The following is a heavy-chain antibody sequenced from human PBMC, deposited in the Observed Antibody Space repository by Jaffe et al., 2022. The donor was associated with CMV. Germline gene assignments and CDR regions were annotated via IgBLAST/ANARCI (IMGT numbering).Heavy chain of an antibody. CDR1: GGSFSGYY. V-gene: IGHV4-34*01. Sequence: QVQLQQWGAGLLKPSETLSLTCAVYGGSFSGYYWSWIRQPPGKGLEWIGEINHSGSTNYNPSLKSRVTISVDTSKNQFSLKLSSVTAADTAVYYCARGGRIVLMVYAPYYYFDYWGQGTLVTVSS. D-gene: IGHD2-8*01. CDR2: INHSGST. J-gene: IGHJ4*02. CDR3: ARGGRIVLMVYAPYYYFDY.